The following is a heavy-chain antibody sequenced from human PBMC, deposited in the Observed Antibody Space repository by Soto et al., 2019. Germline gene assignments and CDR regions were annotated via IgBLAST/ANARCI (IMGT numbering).Heavy chain of an antibody. D-gene: IGHD2-2*01. J-gene: IGHJ6*02. CDR1: GGTFSSYT. V-gene: IGHV1-69*02. CDR3: ARVGCCSSTSCYPYYYYYGMDV. CDR2: IIPILGIA. Sequence: QVQLVQSGAEVKKPGSSVKVSCKASGGTFSSYTISWVRQAPGQGLEWMGRIIPILGIANYAQKFQGRVKITADNSTSTAYSELSSLRSEEQAVYYCARVGCCSSTSCYPYYYYYGMDVWGQGTTVTVSS.